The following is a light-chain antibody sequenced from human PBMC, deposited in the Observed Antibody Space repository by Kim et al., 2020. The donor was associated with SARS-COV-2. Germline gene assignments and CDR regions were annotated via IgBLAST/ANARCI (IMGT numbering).Light chain of an antibody. Sequence: AIQMTQSPSSLSASVGDRVTITCRASQDIRIDLDWYQQKPGKAPKLLIHVASSLQSGVPSRFSGSGSGTDFTLTISILQPEDFATYYCLQDYNYPRTFGQGTKVDIK. V-gene: IGKV1-6*01. J-gene: IGKJ1*01. CDR1: QDIRID. CDR3: LQDYNYPRT. CDR2: VAS.